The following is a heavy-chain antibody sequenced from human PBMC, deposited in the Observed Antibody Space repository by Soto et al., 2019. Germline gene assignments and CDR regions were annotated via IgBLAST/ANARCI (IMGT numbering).Heavy chain of an antibody. D-gene: IGHD2-2*01. V-gene: IGHV3-21*01. Sequence: GGSLRLSCAASGFTFSSYSMNWVRQAPGKGLEWVSSISSSSSYIYYADSVKGRFTISRDNAKNSLYLQMNSLRAEDTAVYYCARGYCSSTSCYGQGDAFDIWGQGTMVTVSS. J-gene: IGHJ3*02. CDR1: GFTFSSYS. CDR3: ARGYCSSTSCYGQGDAFDI. CDR2: ISSSSSYI.